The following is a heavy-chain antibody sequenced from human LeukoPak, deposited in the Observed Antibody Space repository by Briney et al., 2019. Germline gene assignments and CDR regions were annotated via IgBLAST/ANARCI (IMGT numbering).Heavy chain of an antibody. Sequence: RTGGSLRLSCAASGFTFDDYGMSWVRQAPGKGLEWVSGINWNGGSTGYADSVKGRFTISRDNAKNSLYLQMNSLRAEDTALYYCARDYYDSSGYSFNWFDPWGQGTLVTVSS. CDR1: GFTFDDYG. V-gene: IGHV3-20*04. J-gene: IGHJ5*02. CDR3: ARDYYDSSGYSFNWFDP. CDR2: INWNGGST. D-gene: IGHD3-22*01.